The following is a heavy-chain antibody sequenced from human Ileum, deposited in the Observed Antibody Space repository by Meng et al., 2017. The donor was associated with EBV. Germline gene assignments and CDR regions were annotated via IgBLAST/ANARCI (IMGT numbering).Heavy chain of an antibody. V-gene: IGHV3-15*01. CDR3: TTGKQWLVP. CDR1: GFTFTNAW. CDR2: IRNKTNGGTA. D-gene: IGHD6-19*01. Sequence: EVQLVGSGVGLGKPGGSLRLSCAASGFTFTNAWMSWVRQAPGKGLEWVGRIRNKTNGGTADYAAPVKGRFSISRDDSKNTLYLQMNSLKIEDTAMYYCTTGKQWLVPWGQGTLVTVSS. J-gene: IGHJ5*02.